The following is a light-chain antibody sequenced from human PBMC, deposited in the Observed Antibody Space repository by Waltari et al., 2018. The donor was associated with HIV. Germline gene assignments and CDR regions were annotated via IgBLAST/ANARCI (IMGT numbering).Light chain of an antibody. J-gene: IGKJ5*01. CDR2: AAS. CDR1: QSIDTY. CDR3: QQTYRTPQT. Sequence: DIQMTQSTSSLSASVGDRVTITCRASQSIDTYLNWYQQTPGKAPKLLIFAASNLQGGVPSRFSGSGSGTDFTLTVNSLQPEDFATYYCQQTYRTPQTFGQGTRLAI. V-gene: IGKV1-39*01.